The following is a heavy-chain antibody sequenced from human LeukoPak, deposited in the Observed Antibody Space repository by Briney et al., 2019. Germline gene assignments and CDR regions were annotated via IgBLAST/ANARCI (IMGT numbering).Heavy chain of an antibody. CDR2: TTPVFGTA. Sequence: GSSVKVSCKASGGIFTSFGINWVRQAPGQGLEWMGWTTPVFGTANYAQKFQDRITITADESTSTAYMELRSLRSDDSAVYYCARNYYDSRTGFDPWGQGTLVTVTS. J-gene: IGHJ5*02. CDR3: ARNYYDSRTGFDP. V-gene: IGHV1-69*01. CDR1: GGIFTSFG. D-gene: IGHD3-22*01.